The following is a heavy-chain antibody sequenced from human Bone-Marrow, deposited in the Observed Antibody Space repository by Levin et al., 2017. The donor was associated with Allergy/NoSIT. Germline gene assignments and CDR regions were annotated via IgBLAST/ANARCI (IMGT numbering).Heavy chain of an antibody. D-gene: IGHD2-2*01. Sequence: SETLSLTCTVSGGSVSGYFWSWIRQPPGKGLEWIGYIFSSGNTNYNPSLRDRLTMSVETSKNQFSLGLSSVTAAATAVYYWARYCSISDCRSAFEYWGQGGRVTVSS. CDR3: ARYCSISDCRSAFEY. V-gene: IGHV4-59*02. CDR2: IFSSGNT. CDR1: GGSVSGYF. J-gene: IGHJ4*02.